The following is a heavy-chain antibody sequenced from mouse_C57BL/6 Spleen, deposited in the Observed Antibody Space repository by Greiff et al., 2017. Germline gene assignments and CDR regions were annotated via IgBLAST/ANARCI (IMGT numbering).Heavy chain of an antibody. V-gene: IGHV1-81*01. J-gene: IGHJ1*03. CDR1: GYTFTSYG. D-gene: IGHD2-4*01. CDR3: ARSVSYDYDRGYFDG. Sequence: VQLQQSGAELARPGASVKLSCKASGYTFTSYGISWVKQRTGQGLEWIGEIYPRSGNTYYNEKFKGKATLTADKSSSTAYMELRSLTSEDSAVYFCARSVSYDYDRGYFDGWGTGTTGTVAS. CDR2: IYPRSGNT.